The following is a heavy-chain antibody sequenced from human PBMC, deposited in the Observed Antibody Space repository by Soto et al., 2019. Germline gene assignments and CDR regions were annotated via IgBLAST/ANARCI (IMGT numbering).Heavy chain of an antibody. CDR2: INPNSGGT. CDR3: ARGTQRNAYCSGGSCHSLVDYYYMDV. Sequence: ASVKGSCKASGYTFTGCYMHWVRQAPGQGLEWMGWINPNSGGTNYAQKFQGWVTMTRDTSISTAYMELSRLKSDDTAVYYCARGTQRNAYCSGGSCHSLVDYYYMDVWGKGTTVTVSS. CDR1: GYTFTGCY. D-gene: IGHD2-15*01. J-gene: IGHJ6*03. V-gene: IGHV1-2*04.